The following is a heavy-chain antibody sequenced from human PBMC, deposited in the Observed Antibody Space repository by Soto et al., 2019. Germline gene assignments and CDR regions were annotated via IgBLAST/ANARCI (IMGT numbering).Heavy chain of an antibody. J-gene: IGHJ4*02. D-gene: IGHD2-2*01. V-gene: IGHV3-23*01. CDR2: ISGSGGST. CDR1: GFTFSSYA. CDR3: AKRNHDPIVVVPALDY. Sequence: GGSLRLSCAASGFTFSSYAMSWVRQAPGKGLEWVSAISGSGGSTYYADSVKGRFTISRDNSKNTLYLQMNSLRAEDTAVYYCAKRNHDPIVVVPALDYWSQGTLVTVSS.